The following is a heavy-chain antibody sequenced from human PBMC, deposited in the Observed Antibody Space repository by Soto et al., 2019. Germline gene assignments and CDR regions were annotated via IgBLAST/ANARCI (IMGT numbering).Heavy chain of an antibody. Sequence: ASVKVSCKASGYTFTNYGFTWVRQAPGQGLEWLGWISTYNGNTNYAQKLRGRVTMTTDTSTSTAYMELRSLRSDDTAVYYCAREGFWSGYLPEYYFDYWGQGTLVTVSS. D-gene: IGHD3-3*01. J-gene: IGHJ4*02. V-gene: IGHV1-18*01. CDR3: AREGFWSGYLPEYYFDY. CDR1: GYTFTNYG. CDR2: ISTYNGNT.